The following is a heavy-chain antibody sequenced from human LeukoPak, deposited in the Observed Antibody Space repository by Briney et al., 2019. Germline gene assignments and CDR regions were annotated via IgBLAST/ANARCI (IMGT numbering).Heavy chain of an antibody. D-gene: IGHD2-21*02. CDR1: GFTFNTYS. J-gene: IGHJ4*02. V-gene: IGHV3-48*02. Sequence: PGGSLRLSRAASGFTFNTYSMNWVRQAPGKGLEWISYISGGTIYYADSVKGRFTISRDNDGNSLFLQMNSLRDEDTAVYYCARDHDFSFDYWGQGTLVTVAS. CDR2: ISGGTI. CDR3: ARDHDFSFDY.